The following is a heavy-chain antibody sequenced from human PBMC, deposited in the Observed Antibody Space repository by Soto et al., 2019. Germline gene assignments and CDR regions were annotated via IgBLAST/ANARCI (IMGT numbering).Heavy chain of an antibody. CDR2: IIPIFGAA. CDR3: ARGESADYYDFWSGSNLVY. Sequence: SVKVSCKASGGSFSSHAISWVRQAPGQGLEWMGGIIPIFGAANYAQKFQGRVSITAVESTSTAYMELSSLRSEDTAVYYCARGESADYYDFWSGSNLVYWGQGTLVTVSS. D-gene: IGHD3-3*01. V-gene: IGHV1-69*13. CDR1: GGSFSSHA. J-gene: IGHJ4*02.